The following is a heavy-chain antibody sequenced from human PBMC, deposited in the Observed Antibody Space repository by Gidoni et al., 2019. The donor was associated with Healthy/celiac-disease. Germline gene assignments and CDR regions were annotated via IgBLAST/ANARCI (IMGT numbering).Heavy chain of an antibody. CDR1: GFTFDDYA. CDR3: AKAYDYGDYGLDY. CDR2: ISWNSGSI. V-gene: IGHV3-9*01. J-gene: IGHJ4*02. Sequence: EVQLVESGGGLVQPGRSLRLSCAASGFTFDDYAMHWVRHAPGKGLEWVSGISWNSGSIGYADSVKGRFTISRDNAKNSLYLQMNSLRAEDTALYYCAKAYDYGDYGLDYWGQGTLVTVSS. D-gene: IGHD4-17*01.